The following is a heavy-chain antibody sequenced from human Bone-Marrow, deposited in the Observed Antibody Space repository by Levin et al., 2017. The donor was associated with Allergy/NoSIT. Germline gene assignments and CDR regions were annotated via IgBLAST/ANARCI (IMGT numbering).Heavy chain of an antibody. CDR3: AREYYMDV. CDR1: GYSISSDYY. J-gene: IGHJ6*03. V-gene: IGHV4-38-2*02. CDR2: IHETGST. Sequence: SETLSLTCAVSGYSISSDYYWGWIRQPPGKGLEWIVNIHETGSTKYNPSLKSRVTISVDTSKNQFSLQLNSVTAADTAVYFCAREYYMDVWGKGTTVTVSS.